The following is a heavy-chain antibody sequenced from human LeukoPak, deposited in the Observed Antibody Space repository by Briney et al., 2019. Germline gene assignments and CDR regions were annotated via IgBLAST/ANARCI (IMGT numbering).Heavy chain of an antibody. CDR1: GGSINSYN. J-gene: IGHJ4*02. CDR2: ISYNGSP. V-gene: IGHV4-59*08. Sequence: SETLSLTCTVSGGSINSYNWNWIRQPPGKGLEWIGYISYNGSPDYNPSFKSRVTMSVDTSQGQFSPRLSSVTAADTAVYYCARFRGTSSWHQEVFDYWGQGAPVTVSS. CDR3: ARFRGTSSWHQEVFDY. D-gene: IGHD2-15*01.